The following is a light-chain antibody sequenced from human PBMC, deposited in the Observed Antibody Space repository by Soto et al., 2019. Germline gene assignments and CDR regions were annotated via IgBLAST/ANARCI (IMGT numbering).Light chain of an antibody. Sequence: ESVLTQSPGTLSLSPGERSTLSCRASQSGTNRYFAWYQQRPGQAHRLLIYGISNRATGIPDRFSGSGSGTYFTLTISRLEPEDFVVYYCQQYSSLPNTFGQGTKLEVK. V-gene: IGKV3-20*01. CDR1: QSGTNRY. J-gene: IGKJ2*01. CDR2: GIS. CDR3: QQYSSLPNT.